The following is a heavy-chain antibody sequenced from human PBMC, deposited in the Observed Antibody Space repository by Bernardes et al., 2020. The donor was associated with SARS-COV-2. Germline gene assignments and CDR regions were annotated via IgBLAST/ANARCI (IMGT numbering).Heavy chain of an antibody. D-gene: IGHD2-15*01. CDR2: ITGSGSQR. V-gene: IGHV3-7*01. J-gene: IGHJ4*02. CDR3: ARIEEGTGRGY. CDR1: GFTFSSYW. Sequence: GGSLRLSCAASGFTFSSYWMNWVRQAPGKGLEWVANITGSGSQRSYVDSVRGRFTISRDNAKNLLYLQMNSLRAEDTAVYYCARIEEGTGRGYWGQGTLGTVSS.